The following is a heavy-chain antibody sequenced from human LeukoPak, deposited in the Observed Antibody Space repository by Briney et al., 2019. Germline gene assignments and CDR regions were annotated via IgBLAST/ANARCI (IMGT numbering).Heavy chain of an antibody. CDR3: AREPALVRDAFDI. J-gene: IGHJ3*02. D-gene: IGHD3-10*01. CDR2: INPSGGST. Sequence: ASVTVSCKASGYTFTSYYMHWVRQAPGQGLEWMGIINPSGGSTSYAQKFQGRVTMTRDMSTSTAYMELSSLRSEDTAVYYCAREPALVRDAFDIWGQGTMVTVSS. CDR1: GYTFTSYY. V-gene: IGHV1-46*01.